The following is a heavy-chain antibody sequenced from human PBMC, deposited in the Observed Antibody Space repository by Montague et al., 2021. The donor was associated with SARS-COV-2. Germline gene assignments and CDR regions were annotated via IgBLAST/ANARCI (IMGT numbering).Heavy chain of an antibody. J-gene: IGHJ4*02. CDR1: GGSISSSSYY. Sequence: SETLSLTCTVAGGSISSSSYYWGWIRQPPEKGLEWIGSIYYSGSTFYNPSLKSRVTISVDTSKNQFSLRLSSVTAADTAVYYCAAEWLAIYYFGFWGQGTLVTVSS. CDR3: AAEWLAIYYFGF. CDR2: IYYSGST. V-gene: IGHV4-39*01. D-gene: IGHD5-12*01.